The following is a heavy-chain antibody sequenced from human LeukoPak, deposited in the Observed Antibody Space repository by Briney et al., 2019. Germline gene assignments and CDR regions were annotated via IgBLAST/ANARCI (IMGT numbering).Heavy chain of an antibody. CDR3: ARGLDFCSGYYTGITDY. V-gene: IGHV1-2*02. D-gene: IGHD3-3*01. CDR2: INPNSGGT. CDR1: GYTFTGYY. J-gene: IGHJ4*02. Sequence: ASVKVSCKASGYTFTGYYMHWVRQAPGQGLEWLGWINPNSGGTNYAQKFQGRVSMTRDTSISTAYMELSRLRSDDTAVYYCARGLDFCSGYYTGITDYWGQGTLVTVSS.